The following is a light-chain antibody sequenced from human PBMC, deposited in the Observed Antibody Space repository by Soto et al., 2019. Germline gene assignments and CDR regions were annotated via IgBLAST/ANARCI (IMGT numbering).Light chain of an antibody. V-gene: IGKV3-15*01. J-gene: IGKJ1*01. Sequence: IVRTQSPATLSLSHGERATLSCRASQTVIRNLAWYQQKPGQTPRLLIFGASTRATGIPARFSGSGSGTEFTLTISSLQPEDFAVYYCQQYAVWPPQTFGQGTKVDIK. CDR1: QTVIRN. CDR3: QQYAVWPPQT. CDR2: GAS.